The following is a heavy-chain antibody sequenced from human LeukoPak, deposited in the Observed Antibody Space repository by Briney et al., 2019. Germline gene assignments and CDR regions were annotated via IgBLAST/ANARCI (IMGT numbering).Heavy chain of an antibody. CDR1: GFTFSSYG. D-gene: IGHD3-10*01. CDR3: ANAPFAEYYYGSGESGFDY. V-gene: IGHV3-30*18. Sequence: PGGSLRLSCAASGFTFSSYGMHWVRQAPGKGLEWVAVISYDESNKYYADSVKGRFTISRDNSKNTLYLQMNSLRAEDTAVYYCANAPFAEYYYGSGESGFDYWGQGTLVTVSS. CDR2: ISYDESNK. J-gene: IGHJ4*02.